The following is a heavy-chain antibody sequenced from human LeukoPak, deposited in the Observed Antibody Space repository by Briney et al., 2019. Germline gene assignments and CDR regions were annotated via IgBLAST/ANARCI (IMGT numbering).Heavy chain of an antibody. V-gene: IGHV4-39*01. CDR3: ARHSGSGSLSRPFDP. J-gene: IGHJ5*02. CDR1: GGSVTSGGFY. D-gene: IGHD3-10*01. CDR2: IYYTGST. Sequence: SETLSLTCSVSGGSVTSGGFYWGWLRQPPGKGPEWIVTIYYTGSTYYNPSLKSRVTISIDTSKTQFSLRLTAVTATDTAVYHCARHSGSGSLSRPFDPWGQGTLVTVSS.